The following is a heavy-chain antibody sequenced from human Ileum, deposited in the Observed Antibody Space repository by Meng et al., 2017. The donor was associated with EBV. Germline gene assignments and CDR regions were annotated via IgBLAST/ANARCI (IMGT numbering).Heavy chain of an antibody. D-gene: IGHD1-26*01. CDR1: GYSISTTNW. CDR2: IYYSGTT. Sequence: QVQLQESGPGLVKPSDTLSLTGAVSGYSISTTNWWGWIRQPPGKGLEWIGHIYYSGTTYNNPSLKSRVTMSIDPSKNQFSLKLSSVTAVDTAVYYCARNSESGSYIDYWGLGTLVTASS. CDR3: ARNSESGSYIDY. V-gene: IGHV4-28*01. J-gene: IGHJ4*02.